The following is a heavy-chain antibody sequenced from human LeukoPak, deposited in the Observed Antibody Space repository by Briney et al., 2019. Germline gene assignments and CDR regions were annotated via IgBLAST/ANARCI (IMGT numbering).Heavy chain of an antibody. J-gene: IGHJ4*02. CDR3: AKGRTPIGQQSFDY. D-gene: IGHD6-13*01. Sequence: GGSLRLSCAASGFNFSSYAMSWVRQAPGKGLEWVADINGSGGSTYYADSVKGRFTISRDNSKNTLYLQMNSLRAEDTAVYYCAKGRTPIGQQSFDYWGQGTLVTVSS. CDR2: INGSGGST. V-gene: IGHV3-23*01. CDR1: GFNFSSYA.